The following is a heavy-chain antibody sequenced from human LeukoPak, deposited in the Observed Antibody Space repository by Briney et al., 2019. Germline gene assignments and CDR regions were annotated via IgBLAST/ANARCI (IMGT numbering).Heavy chain of an antibody. J-gene: IGHJ4*02. CDR3: ARSIAVLLFDY. V-gene: IGHV4-59*12. CDR2: IYYSGST. D-gene: IGHD6-6*01. Sequence: SETLSLTCTVSGGSISSYYWSWIRQPPGKGLEWIGYIYYSGSTYYNPSLKSRVTISVDRSKNQFSLKLSSVTAADTAVYYCARSIAVLLFDYWGQGTLVTVSS. CDR1: GGSISSYY.